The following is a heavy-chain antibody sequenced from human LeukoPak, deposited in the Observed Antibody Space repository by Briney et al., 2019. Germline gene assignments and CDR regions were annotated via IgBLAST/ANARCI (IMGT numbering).Heavy chain of an antibody. Sequence: GESLRLSCGASGFTFSSHWMTWVRQAPGERPEFVANIKEDGSEIYYEDSVKGRFTVSRDNVKNSLYLQMSSLRAEDTALYYCARERQQLRYFDYWGQGTLVTVSS. V-gene: IGHV3-7*01. CDR2: IKEDGSEI. CDR3: ARERQQLRYFDY. D-gene: IGHD6-13*01. J-gene: IGHJ4*02. CDR1: GFTFSSHW.